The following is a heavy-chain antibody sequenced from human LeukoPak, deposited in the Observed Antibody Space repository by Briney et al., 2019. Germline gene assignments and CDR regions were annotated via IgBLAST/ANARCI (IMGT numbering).Heavy chain of an antibody. J-gene: IGHJ3*02. CDR3: ARQEVGASPAFDI. V-gene: IGHV5-51*01. D-gene: IGHD1-26*01. CDR2: IYPGDSDT. Sequence: GESLKISCETSGYSFTTYWIGWVRQMPGKGLEWMGIIYPGDSDTRYSPSFQGQATISADKSISTAYLQWSSLKASDTAMYYCARQEVGASPAFDIWGQGTMVTVSS. CDR1: GYSFTTYW.